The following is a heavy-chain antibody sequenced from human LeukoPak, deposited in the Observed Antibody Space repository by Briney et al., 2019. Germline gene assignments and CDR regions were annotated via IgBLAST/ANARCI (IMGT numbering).Heavy chain of an antibody. CDR1: GGSISSSSYY. D-gene: IGHD1-14*01. J-gene: IGHJ6*03. CDR3: ARGSPLPYSYYYMDV. V-gene: IGHV4-39*07. Sequence: PSETLSLTCTVSGGSISSSSYYWGWIRQPPGKGLEWIGSIYYSGSTYYNPSLKSRVTISVDTSKNQFSLKLSSVTAADTAVYYCARGSPLPYSYYYMDVWGKGTTVTVSS. CDR2: IYYSGST.